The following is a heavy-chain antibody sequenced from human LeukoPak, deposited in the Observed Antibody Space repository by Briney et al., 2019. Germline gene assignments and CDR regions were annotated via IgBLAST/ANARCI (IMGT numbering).Heavy chain of an antibody. V-gene: IGHV4-4*09. Sequence: SETLSLTCTVSGGSISSYYWSWIRQPPGKGLEWIGYIYTSGSTNYNPSLKSRVTISVDTSKNQFSLKLSSVTAADTAVYYCARHSTGDGYNPFFFDYWGQGTLATVSS. J-gene: IGHJ4*02. D-gene: IGHD5-24*01. CDR2: IYTSGST. CDR1: GGSISSYY. CDR3: ARHSTGDGYNPFFFDY.